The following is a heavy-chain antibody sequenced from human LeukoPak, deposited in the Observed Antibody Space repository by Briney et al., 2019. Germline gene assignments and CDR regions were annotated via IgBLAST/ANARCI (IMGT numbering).Heavy chain of an antibody. Sequence: KPSETLSLACTVSGGSISSYYWSWIRQPAGKGLEWIGRIYISGSSNYNPSLKTRVTMSVDTSKNQFSLKLSSVTAADTAVYYCATNYGDYAPDYWGQGTLVTVSS. J-gene: IGHJ4*02. CDR1: GGSISSYY. D-gene: IGHD4-17*01. V-gene: IGHV4-4*07. CDR3: ATNYGDYAPDY. CDR2: IYISGSS.